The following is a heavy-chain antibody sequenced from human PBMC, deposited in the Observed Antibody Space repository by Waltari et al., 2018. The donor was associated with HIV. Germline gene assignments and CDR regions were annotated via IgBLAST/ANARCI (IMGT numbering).Heavy chain of an antibody. CDR1: GDSISSGGYY. V-gene: IGHV4-31*03. CDR3: ARDGKSSYYYDSSPNWFDP. J-gene: IGHJ5*02. Sequence: QVQLQESGPGLVKPSQTLSLTCTVSGDSISSGGYYWSWIRQHPGKGLEWIGFIYYSGGTYYNPSLKSRVTISVDTSKNQFSLKLSSVTAADTAVYYCARDGKSSYYYDSSPNWFDPWGQGTLVAVSS. D-gene: IGHD3-22*01. CDR2: IYYSGGT.